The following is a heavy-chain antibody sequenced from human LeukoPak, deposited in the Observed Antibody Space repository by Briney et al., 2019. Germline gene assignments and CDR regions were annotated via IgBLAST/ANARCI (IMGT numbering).Heavy chain of an antibody. CDR3: ARVNYGSGSYPYYYYYYGMDV. CDR1: GDSFSSVTDY. V-gene: IGHV4-39*07. CDR2: VDYSGGT. Sequence: SETLSLTCTVSGDSFSSVTDYWAWIRQPPGKGLEWIASVDYSGGTYYNPSLESRVAISADMSKNQFSLKLSSVTAADTAVYYCARVNYGSGSYPYYYYYYGMDVWGQGTTVTVSS. D-gene: IGHD3-10*01. J-gene: IGHJ6*02.